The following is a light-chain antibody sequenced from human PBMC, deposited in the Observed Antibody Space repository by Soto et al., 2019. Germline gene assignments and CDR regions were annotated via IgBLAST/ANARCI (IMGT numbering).Light chain of an antibody. CDR3: QQYGSSPPYS. J-gene: IGKJ2*03. CDR1: QSVSSNY. V-gene: IGKV3-20*01. CDR2: DAS. Sequence: EIGLTQSPATLSLSPGERATLSCRASQSVSSNYLAWYQQKPGQAPRLLIYDASTRATGIPDRFSGSGSGTDFALTISRLEPEDFAVYYCQQYGSSPPYSFGQGTKLVI.